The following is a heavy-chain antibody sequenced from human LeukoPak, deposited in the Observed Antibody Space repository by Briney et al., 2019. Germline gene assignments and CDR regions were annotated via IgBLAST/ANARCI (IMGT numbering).Heavy chain of an antibody. CDR2: MNPNSGNT. CDR1: GYTFTSYD. J-gene: IGHJ6*03. Sequence: GASVKVSCKDSGYTFTSYDTNWVRQATGQGLEWMGWMNPNSGNTGYAQKFQGRVTMTRNTSISTAYMELSNLRSEDTAVYYCARGPYGSGRYPMDVWGKGTTVTVSS. CDR3: ARGPYGSGRYPMDV. D-gene: IGHD3-10*01. V-gene: IGHV1-8*01.